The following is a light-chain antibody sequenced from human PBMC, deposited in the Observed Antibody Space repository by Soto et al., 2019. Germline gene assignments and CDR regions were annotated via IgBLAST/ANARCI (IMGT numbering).Light chain of an antibody. CDR3: QQRYNTPLT. J-gene: IGKJ4*01. V-gene: IGKV1-39*01. CDR2: AAS. CDR1: QDIDNY. Sequence: ANQDIDNYLNGYQHKPGKAPERLILAASILQSGVPSRCSGGGVGTDFILTIISLHPEDFATDYCQQRYNTPLTFGGGTKVDIK.